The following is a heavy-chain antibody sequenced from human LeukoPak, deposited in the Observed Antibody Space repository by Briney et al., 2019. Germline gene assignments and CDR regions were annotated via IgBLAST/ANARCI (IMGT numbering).Heavy chain of an antibody. CDR1: GFTLANAW. CDR2: IDSDGTTT. D-gene: IGHD1-14*01. V-gene: IGHV3-74*01. J-gene: IGHJ5*02. CDR3: ARDRPHNWFDP. Sequence: GGSLRLSCAASGFTLANAWMHWVRQAPGGGLVWVSRIDSDGTTTIYTDSVKGRFTISRDNAKNTVYLQMNSLRVEDTAVYYCARDRPHNWFDPWGQGTLVTVSS.